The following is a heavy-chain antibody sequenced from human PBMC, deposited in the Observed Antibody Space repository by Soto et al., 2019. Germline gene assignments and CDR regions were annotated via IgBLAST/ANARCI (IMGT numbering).Heavy chain of an antibody. D-gene: IGHD5-18*01. Sequence: SETLSLTCAVSGYSISSGYYWGWIRQPPGKGLEWIGYIYYSGSTYYNPSLKSRVTISVDTSKNQFSLKLSSVTAADTAVYYCARGTGYTAPGWFDPWGQGTLVTVSS. V-gene: IGHV4-31*11. CDR1: GYSISSGYY. CDR3: ARGTGYTAPGWFDP. CDR2: IYYSGST. J-gene: IGHJ5*02.